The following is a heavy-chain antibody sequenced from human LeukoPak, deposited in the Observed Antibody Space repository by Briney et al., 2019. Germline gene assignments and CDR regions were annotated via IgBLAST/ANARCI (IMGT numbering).Heavy chain of an antibody. CDR1: GGSISSGGYY. D-gene: IGHD4-17*01. CDR2: IYHSGST. CDR3: ARTTTRSRRFDY. J-gene: IGHJ4*02. Sequence: HPSETLSLTCTVSGGSISSGGYYWSWIRQHPGKGLEWIGYIYHSGSTYYNPSLKSRVTISVDTSKNQFSLKLSSVTAADTAVYYCARTTTRSRRFDYWGQGTLVTVSS. V-gene: IGHV4-31*03.